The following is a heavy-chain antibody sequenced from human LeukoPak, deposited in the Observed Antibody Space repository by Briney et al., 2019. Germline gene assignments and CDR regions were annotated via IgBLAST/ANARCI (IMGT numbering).Heavy chain of an antibody. CDR1: GFTFSNAW. CDR2: IKSKTDGGTT. CDR3: TTGVGPDSSGYYGGDAFDI. V-gene: IGHV3-15*01. D-gene: IGHD3-22*01. J-gene: IGHJ3*02. Sequence: KPGGSLLLSCAASGFTFSNAWMSWVRQAPGKGLEWVGRIKSKTDGGTTDYAAPVKGRFTISRDDSKNTLYLQMNSLKTEDTAVYYCTTGVGPDSSGYYGGDAFDIWGQGTMVTVSS.